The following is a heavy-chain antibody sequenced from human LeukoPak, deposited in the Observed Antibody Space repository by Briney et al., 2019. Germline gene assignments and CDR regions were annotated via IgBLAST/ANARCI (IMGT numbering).Heavy chain of an antibody. V-gene: IGHV4-34*01. CDR3: ARGALVVTALDY. CDR2: INHSGST. D-gene: IGHD2-21*02. J-gene: IGHJ4*02. CDR1: GGSFSGYY. Sequence: SETLSLTCAVYGGSFSGYYWSWIRQPPGKGLEWIGEINHSGSTNYNPSLTSRVTISVDTSKNQFSLKLSSVTTADTAVYYCARGALVVTALDYWGQGTLVTVSS.